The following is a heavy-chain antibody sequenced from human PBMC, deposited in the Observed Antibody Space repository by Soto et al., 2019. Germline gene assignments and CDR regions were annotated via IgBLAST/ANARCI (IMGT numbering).Heavy chain of an antibody. CDR1: GYTFTSYA. J-gene: IGHJ4*02. Sequence: ASVKVSCKASGYTFTSYAMHWVRQAPGQRLEWMGWINAGDGNTKYSRKFQGRVTITRDTSASTACMELSSLRSEDTAVYYCARDAMTTEFDYWGQGTLVTVSS. V-gene: IGHV1-3*01. D-gene: IGHD4-4*01. CDR2: INAGDGNT. CDR3: ARDAMTTEFDY.